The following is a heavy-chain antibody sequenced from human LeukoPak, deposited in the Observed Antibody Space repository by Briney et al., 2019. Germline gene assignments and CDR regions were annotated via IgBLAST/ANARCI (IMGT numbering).Heavy chain of an antibody. Sequence: QSGGSLRLSCAASGFTFSSYSMNWVRQAPGKGLEWVSYISSASGSIYYADSVKGRFTISRDNAKNSLYLQMNSLRAEDTAVYYCARLRGRSYDAFDIWGQGTMVTVSS. CDR2: ISSASGSI. CDR1: GFTFSSYS. D-gene: IGHD3-16*01. J-gene: IGHJ3*02. V-gene: IGHV3-48*04. CDR3: ARLRGRSYDAFDI.